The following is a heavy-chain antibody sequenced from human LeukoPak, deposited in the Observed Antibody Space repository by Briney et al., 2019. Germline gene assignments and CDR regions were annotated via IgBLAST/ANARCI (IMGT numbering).Heavy chain of an antibody. CDR2: IKQDGSEK. D-gene: IGHD3-10*01. V-gene: IGHV3-7*01. Sequence: GGSLRLSCAASGFTFSSYWMSWVRQAPGKGLEWVANIKQDGSEKYYVDSVKGRFTISRDNAKNSLYLQMNSLRAEDTAVYYCARDYYGSGRTHGMDVWGQGTTVTVSS. CDR1: GFTFSSYW. J-gene: IGHJ6*02. CDR3: ARDYYGSGRTHGMDV.